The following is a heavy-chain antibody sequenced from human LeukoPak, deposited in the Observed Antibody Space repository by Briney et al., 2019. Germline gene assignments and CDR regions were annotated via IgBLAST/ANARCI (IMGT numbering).Heavy chain of an antibody. CDR2: IYTSGST. CDR3: ARDIYGGNSYYCDY. V-gene: IGHV4-4*07. Sequence: SETLSLTCTVSGGSISSYYWSWIRQPAGKGLEWIGRIYTSGSTNYNPSLKSRVTMSVDTSKNQFSLKLSSVTAADTAVYYCARDIYGGNSYYCDYWGQGTLVTVSS. CDR1: GGSISSYY. J-gene: IGHJ4*02. D-gene: IGHD4-23*01.